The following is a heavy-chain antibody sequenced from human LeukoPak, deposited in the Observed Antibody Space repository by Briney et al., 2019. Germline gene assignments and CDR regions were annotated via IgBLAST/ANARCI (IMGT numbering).Heavy chain of an antibody. CDR2: IYYSGST. V-gene: IGHV4-39*01. Sequence: SETLSLTCTISGGSISGSSYFWGWSRQAPGKGLEWIGSIYYSGSTYYNPSLKSRGTISVDTSKNQFSLKLSSVTAADTAVYYCARHGLGYCSSTSCYPIDYWGQGTLVTVSS. J-gene: IGHJ4*02. D-gene: IGHD2-2*01. CDR3: ARHGLGYCSSTSCYPIDY. CDR1: GGSISGSSYF.